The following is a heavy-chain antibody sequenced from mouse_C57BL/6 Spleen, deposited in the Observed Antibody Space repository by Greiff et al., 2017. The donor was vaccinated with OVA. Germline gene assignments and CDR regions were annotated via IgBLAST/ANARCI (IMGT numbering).Heavy chain of an antibody. CDR3: ARWTAQATGYFDY. J-gene: IGHJ2*01. CDR2: INPYNGGT. Sequence: DVQLQESGPVLVKPGASVKMSCKASGYTFTDYYMNWVKQSHGKSLEWIGVINPYNGGTSYNQKFKGKATLTVDKSSSTAYMELNSLTSEDSAVYYCARWTAQATGYFDYWGQGTTLTVSS. CDR1: GYTFTDYY. D-gene: IGHD3-2*02. V-gene: IGHV1-19*01.